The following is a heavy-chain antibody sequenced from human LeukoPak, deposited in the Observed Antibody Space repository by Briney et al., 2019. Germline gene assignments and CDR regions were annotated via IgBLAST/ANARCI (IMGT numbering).Heavy chain of an antibody. Sequence: GGSLRLSCAASGFTFSSYSMNWVRQAPGKGLEWVSSISSSSSYIYYADSVKGRFTISRDNAKNSRYLQMNSLRAEDTAVYYCARDSRVGYCSSTSCYTDLDYWGQGTLVTVSS. V-gene: IGHV3-21*01. D-gene: IGHD2-2*02. CDR1: GFTFSSYS. CDR2: ISSSSSYI. J-gene: IGHJ4*02. CDR3: ARDSRVGYCSSTSCYTDLDY.